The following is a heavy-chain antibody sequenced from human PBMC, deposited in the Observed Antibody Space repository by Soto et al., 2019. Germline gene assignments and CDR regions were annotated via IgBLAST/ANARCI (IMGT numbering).Heavy chain of an antibody. Sequence: SETLSLTCAVYGGSFSGYYWSWIRQPPGKGLEWIGEINHSGSTNYNPSLKSRVTISEDTSKNQFSLKLSSVTAADTAVYYCARAPMATIHFDYWGQGTLVTVSS. V-gene: IGHV4-34*01. CDR3: ARAPMATIHFDY. CDR2: INHSGST. CDR1: GGSFSGYY. J-gene: IGHJ4*02. D-gene: IGHD5-12*01.